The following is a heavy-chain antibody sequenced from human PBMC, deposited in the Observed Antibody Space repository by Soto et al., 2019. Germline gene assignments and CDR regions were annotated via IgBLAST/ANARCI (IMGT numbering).Heavy chain of an antibody. Sequence: ASVKVSCKASGYTFTSYYMHWVRHAPGQGLEWMGIINPSGGSTSYAQKFQGRVTMTRDTSTSTVYMELSSLRSEDTAVYYCARDSGSSAGPTDAFDIWGQGTMVTVSS. J-gene: IGHJ3*02. V-gene: IGHV1-46*03. D-gene: IGHD6-25*01. CDR1: GYTFTSYY. CDR2: INPSGGST. CDR3: ARDSGSSAGPTDAFDI.